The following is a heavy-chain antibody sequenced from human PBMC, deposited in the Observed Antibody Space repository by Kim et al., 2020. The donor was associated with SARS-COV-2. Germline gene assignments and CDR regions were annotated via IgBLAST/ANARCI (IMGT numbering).Heavy chain of an antibody. Sequence: SRVTISVDTSKNQFSLKLSSVTAADTAVYYCARTPGAAAGTGYYYYGMDVWGQGTTVTVSS. D-gene: IGHD6-13*01. V-gene: IGHV4-39*07. CDR3: ARTPGAAAGTGYYYYGMDV. J-gene: IGHJ6*02.